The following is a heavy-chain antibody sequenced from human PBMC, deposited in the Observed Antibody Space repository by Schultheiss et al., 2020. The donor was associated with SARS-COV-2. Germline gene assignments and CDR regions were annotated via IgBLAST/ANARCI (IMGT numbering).Heavy chain of an antibody. J-gene: IGHJ5*02. Sequence: GGSLRLSCAVSGFIFSNYAMHWVRQAPGKGLEFVASIRSSGRDIYYADSMQGRFTVSRDNANNSLYLQMHSLRAEDTAVYYCVRDRSWWTPYNCFDLWGRGTLVTVSS. V-gene: IGHV3-21*01. CDR3: VRDRSWWTPYNCFDL. CDR1: GFIFSNYA. CDR2: IRSSGRDI. D-gene: IGHD2-15*01.